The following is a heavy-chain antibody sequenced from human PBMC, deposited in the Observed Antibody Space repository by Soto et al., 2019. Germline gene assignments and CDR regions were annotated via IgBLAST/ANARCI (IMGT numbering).Heavy chain of an antibody. CDR2: ISSISSTI. CDR1: GFSFSSYS. Sequence: GSLRLSCAASGFSFSSYSMSWVRQAPGKGLEWVSYISSISSTIYYADSVKGRFTISRDNAKNSLYLQMNSLRAEDTAVYYCARAVPTSCRGGSCYLGYLGQGTLVTVSS. D-gene: IGHD2-15*01. J-gene: IGHJ4*02. V-gene: IGHV3-48*01. CDR3: ARAVPTSCRGGSCYLGY.